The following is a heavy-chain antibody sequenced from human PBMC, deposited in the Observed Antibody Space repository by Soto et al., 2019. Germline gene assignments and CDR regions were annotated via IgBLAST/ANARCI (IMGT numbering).Heavy chain of an antibody. CDR2: ISSSSSYI. D-gene: IGHD2-15*01. V-gene: IGHV3-21*01. Sequence: EVQLVESGGGLLKPGGSLRLSCAASGFTFSSYSMNWVRQAPGKGLEWVSSISSSSSYIYYADSVKGRFTISRDNAKNSLYLQMNSLRAEDTAVYYCAREKELLNGMDVWGQGTTVTVSS. J-gene: IGHJ6*02. CDR1: GFTFSSYS. CDR3: AREKELLNGMDV.